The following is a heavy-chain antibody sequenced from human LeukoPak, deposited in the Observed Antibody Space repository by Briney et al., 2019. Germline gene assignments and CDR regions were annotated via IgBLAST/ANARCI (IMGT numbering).Heavy chain of an antibody. CDR1: GGTFSSYA. CDR2: IIPIFGTA. D-gene: IGHD3-10*01. J-gene: IGHJ5*02. Sequence: GASVKVSCKASGGTFSSYAISWVRQAPGQGLEWMGGIIPIFGTANYAQKFQGRVTITADKSTSTAYMELRSLRSEDTAVYYCAKGDTMVRGVGNWFDPWGQGTLVTVSS. CDR3: AKGDTMVRGVGNWFDP. V-gene: IGHV1-69*06.